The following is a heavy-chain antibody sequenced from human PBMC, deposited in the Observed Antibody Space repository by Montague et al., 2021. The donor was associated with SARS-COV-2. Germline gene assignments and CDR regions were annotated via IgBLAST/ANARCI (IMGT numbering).Heavy chain of an antibody. Sequence: SLRLSCAASGLTFSDPYMSWIRQAPGKGLEWISYISNSAESISYADSVKGRFTISRDNAKNSLFLQMNSLRDEDTAVYYCARARGRGPAGYFDYWGQGTLVTVSS. CDR3: ARARGRGPAGYFDY. J-gene: IGHJ4*02. V-gene: IGHV3-11*01. CDR2: ISNSAESI. D-gene: IGHD3-16*01. CDR1: GLTFSDPY.